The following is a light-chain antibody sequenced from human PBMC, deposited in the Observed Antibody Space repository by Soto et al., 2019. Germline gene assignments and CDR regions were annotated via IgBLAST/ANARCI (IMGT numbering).Light chain of an antibody. Sequence: DIQMTQSPSTLSASVGDRVTITCRASPSISSWLAWYQQKPGNAPKLLIYKASSLESGVPSRFSGSGSGTEFTLTISSLQPDDFATYYCQQYNSYSLTFGGGTKVEIK. CDR3: QQYNSYSLT. CDR2: KAS. J-gene: IGKJ4*01. V-gene: IGKV1-5*03. CDR1: PSISSW.